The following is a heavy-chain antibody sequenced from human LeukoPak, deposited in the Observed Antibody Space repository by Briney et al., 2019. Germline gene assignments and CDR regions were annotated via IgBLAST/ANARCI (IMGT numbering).Heavy chain of an antibody. CDR3: TTENSSGWYYFDY. J-gene: IGHJ4*02. CDR1: GFTFSNAW. D-gene: IGHD6-19*01. V-gene: IGHV3-15*01. Sequence: GGSLRLSCAASGFTFSNAWMSWVRQAPGKGLEWVGRIKSKTDGGTTDYAAPVKGRFTISRDDSKNTLYLQMNSLKTEGTAVYYCTTENSSGWYYFDYWGQGTLVTVSS. CDR2: IKSKTDGGTT.